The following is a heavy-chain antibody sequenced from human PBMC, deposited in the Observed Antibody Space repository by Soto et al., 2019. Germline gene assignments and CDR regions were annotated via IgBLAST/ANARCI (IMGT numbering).Heavy chain of an antibody. J-gene: IGHJ6*02. CDR1: GFTFSSYS. CDR2: ISSSSSYI. V-gene: IGHV3-21*01. D-gene: IGHD1-20*01. CDR3: ARARNWNYYYYYGRDV. Sequence: GGSLRLSCAASGFTFSSYSMNLVRQAPGKGLEWVSSISSSSSYIYYADSVKGRFTISRDNAKNSLYLQMNSLRAEDTAVYYCARARNWNYYYYYGRDVWGQGTTVTVSS.